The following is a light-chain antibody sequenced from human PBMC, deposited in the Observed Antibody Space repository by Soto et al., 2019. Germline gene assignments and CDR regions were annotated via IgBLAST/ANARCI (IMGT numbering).Light chain of an antibody. CDR3: CSYASSSLFV. J-gene: IGLJ1*01. V-gene: IGLV2-23*02. CDR2: EVS. CDR1: SSEVGSYNL. Sequence: QSALTQPASVSGSPGQSITISCTGTSSEVGSYNLVSWYQQHPGKAPKLMIYEVSKRPSGVSNRFSGSKSGNTASLTISGLQAEDEADYYCCSYASSSLFVFGTGTKLTVL.